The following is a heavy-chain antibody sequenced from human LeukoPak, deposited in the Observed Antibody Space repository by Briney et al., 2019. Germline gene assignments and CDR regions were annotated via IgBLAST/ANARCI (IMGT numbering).Heavy chain of an antibody. D-gene: IGHD3-22*01. CDR1: GGSVSSYHYN. CDR3: ARGGDSSGYEYYFDY. J-gene: IGHJ4*02. CDR2: ISYTGST. Sequence: NTSETLSLTCTVSGGSVSSYHYNWGWVRQSPGKGLEWIGSISYTGSTNYNPSLKSRVTLSVDTSKNQFSLQLSSVTAADTAVYYCARGGDSSGYEYYFDYWGQGTLVTVSS. V-gene: IGHV4-39*07.